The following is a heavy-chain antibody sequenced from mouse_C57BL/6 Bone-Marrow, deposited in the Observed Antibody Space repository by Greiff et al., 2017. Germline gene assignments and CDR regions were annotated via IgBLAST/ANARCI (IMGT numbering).Heavy chain of an antibody. CDR2: IYPRSGNT. J-gene: IGHJ2*01. CDR1: GYTFTSYG. D-gene: IGHD2-4*01. CDR3: ARNYYDYGYFDY. V-gene: IGHV1-81*01. Sequence: QVQLQQSGAELARPGASVKLSCKASGYTFTSYGISWVKQRTGQGLEWIGEIYPRSGNTYYNEKFKGKATLTADKSSSTAYMELRSLTSADSAVYFCARNYYDYGYFDYWGRGTTLTVSS.